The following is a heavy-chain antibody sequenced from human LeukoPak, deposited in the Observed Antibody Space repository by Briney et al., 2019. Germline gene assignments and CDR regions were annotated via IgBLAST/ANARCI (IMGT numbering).Heavy chain of an antibody. CDR1: GFTFSSYW. D-gene: IGHD1-26*01. CDR3: ARDWEVGATLKYYFDY. V-gene: IGHV3-74*01. J-gene: IGHJ4*02. CDR2: INSDGSST. Sequence: PGGSLRLSCAASGFTFSSYWMHWVRQAPGKGLVWVSRINSDGSSTSYADSVKGRFTISRDNAKNTLYLQMNSLRAEDTAVYYCARDWEVGATLKYYFDYWGQGTLVTVSS.